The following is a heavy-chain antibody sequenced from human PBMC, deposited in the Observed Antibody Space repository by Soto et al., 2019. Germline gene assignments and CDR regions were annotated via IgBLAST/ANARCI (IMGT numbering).Heavy chain of an antibody. J-gene: IGHJ4*02. Sequence: SETLSLTCTVSGGSISSGGYYWSWIRQHPGKGLEWIGYIYYSGSTYYNPSLKRRVTISVDTSKNQFSLKLSSVTAADTAVYYCARLIMLRFGGVIDQYYFDYWGQGTLVTVSS. V-gene: IGHV4-31*03. CDR3: ARLIMLRFGGVIDQYYFDY. CDR1: GGSISSGGYY. D-gene: IGHD3-16*02. CDR2: IYYSGST.